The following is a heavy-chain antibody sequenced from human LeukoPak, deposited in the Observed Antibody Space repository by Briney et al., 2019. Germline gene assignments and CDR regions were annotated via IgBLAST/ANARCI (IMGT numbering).Heavy chain of an antibody. CDR2: MSWNSGSI. V-gene: IGHV3-9*01. CDR1: GFTFNDYA. Sequence: GGSLRLSCAASGFTFNDYAMHWVRHAPGEGLEWGSGMSWNSGSIVCADCVKGRFTISRDNAKNSLYLQMNSLRAEDTALYYCAKGRPWTNYYYYGMDVWGQGTTVTVSS. D-gene: IGHD3/OR15-3a*01. CDR3: AKGRPWTNYYYYGMDV. J-gene: IGHJ6*02.